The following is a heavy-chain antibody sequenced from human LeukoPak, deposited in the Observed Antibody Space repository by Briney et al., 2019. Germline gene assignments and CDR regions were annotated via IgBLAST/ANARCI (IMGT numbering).Heavy chain of an antibody. V-gene: IGHV3-23*01. D-gene: IGHD1-7*01. Sequence: GGSLRLSCAASGFTFSSNAMSWVRQAPGKGLEWVSTISGSGGITHYTDSVKGRFTVSRDNSKNTLYLLMNSLRAEDTAVYYCAKESAVTGTSLGWFDPWGQGTLVTVSS. J-gene: IGHJ5*02. CDR3: AKESAVTGTSLGWFDP. CDR2: ISGSGGIT. CDR1: GFTFSSNA.